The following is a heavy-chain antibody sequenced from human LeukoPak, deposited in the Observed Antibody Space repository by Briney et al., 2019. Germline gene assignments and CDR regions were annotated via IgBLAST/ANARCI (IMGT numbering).Heavy chain of an antibody. D-gene: IGHD3-22*01. V-gene: IGHV3-23*01. CDR2: ISGSGGST. Sequence: GGSLRLSCAASGFTFSSYAMSWVRQAPGKGLEWVSAISGSGGSTYYADSVKGRLTISRDNSKNTLYLQMNSLRAEDTAVYYCAKSSQYYYDQFYYWGQGTLVTVSS. CDR1: GFTFSSYA. J-gene: IGHJ4*02. CDR3: AKSSQYYYDQFYY.